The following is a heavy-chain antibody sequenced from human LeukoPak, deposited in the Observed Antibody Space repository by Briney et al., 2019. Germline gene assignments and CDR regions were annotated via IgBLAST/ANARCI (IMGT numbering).Heavy chain of an antibody. J-gene: IGHJ5*02. V-gene: IGHV1-69*05. Sequence: ASVKVSCKASGGTFSSYAISWVRQAPGQGLEWMGVIIPIFGTANYAQKFQGRVTITTDESTSTAYMELSSLRSEDTAVYYCARATYLDYGGWFDPWGQGTLVTVSS. D-gene: IGHD4-17*01. CDR2: IIPIFGTA. CDR1: GGTFSSYA. CDR3: ARATYLDYGGWFDP.